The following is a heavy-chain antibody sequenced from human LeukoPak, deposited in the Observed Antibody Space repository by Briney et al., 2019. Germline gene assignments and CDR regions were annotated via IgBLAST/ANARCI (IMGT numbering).Heavy chain of an antibody. CDR2: ISSSGSTI. D-gene: IGHD6-19*01. CDR3: ARGSRSSRRVAGYTDY. V-gene: IGHV3-48*03. CDR1: GFTFSSYE. J-gene: IGHJ4*02. Sequence: GGSLRLSCAASGFTFSSYEMNWVRQAPGKGLEWVSYISSSGSTIYYADSVKGRFTISRDNAKNSLYLQMNSLRAEDTAVCYCARGSRSSRRVAGYTDYWGQGTLVTVSS.